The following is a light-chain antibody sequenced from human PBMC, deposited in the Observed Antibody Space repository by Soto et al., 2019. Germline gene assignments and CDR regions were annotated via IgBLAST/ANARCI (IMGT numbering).Light chain of an antibody. CDR3: QQSYTSPPT. J-gene: IGKJ1*01. CDR2: DAS. Sequence: IPQTPSPSTLSAAVCDRAXXTCRASQSISSWLAWYQQKPGKAPKLLIYDASSLESGVPSRFSGSRSGPDFTLTISSLQPEDFATYYCQQSYTSPPTFAQRTEVDI. CDR1: QSISSW. V-gene: IGKV1-39*01.